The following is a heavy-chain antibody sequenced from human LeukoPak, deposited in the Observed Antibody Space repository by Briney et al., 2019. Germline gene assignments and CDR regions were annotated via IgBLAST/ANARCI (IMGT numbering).Heavy chain of an antibody. CDR2: IRNKAYGETT. Sequence: GGSLRLSCAAFGFTYSTYSMNWVRQAPGKGLEWISFIRNKAYGETTEYAASVKGRFTISRDDSKSIAYLQINSLKTEDTAVYYCIRDPASRDIAAGIVIEYWGQGTLVTVSS. CDR1: GFTYSTYS. V-gene: IGHV3-49*04. CDR3: IRDPASRDIAAGIVIEY. J-gene: IGHJ4*02. D-gene: IGHD5-12*01.